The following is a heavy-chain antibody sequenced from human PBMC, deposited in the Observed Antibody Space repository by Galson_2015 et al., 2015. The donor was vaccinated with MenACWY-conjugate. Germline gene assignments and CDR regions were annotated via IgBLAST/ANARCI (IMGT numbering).Heavy chain of an antibody. CDR1: GFTFSAYG. D-gene: IGHD3-10*01. Sequence: SLRLSCATSGFTFSAYGMHWVRQAPGKGLEWLAFMRYDGSDGTYADSVKGRFIISRDDSRRTLSLQMNNLTTEDTAVYFCAKDQIFFGSGSYFFFFYYWGQGTLVTVSS. CDR2: MRYDGSDG. J-gene: IGHJ4*02. V-gene: IGHV3-30*02. CDR3: AKDQIFFGSGSYFFFFYY.